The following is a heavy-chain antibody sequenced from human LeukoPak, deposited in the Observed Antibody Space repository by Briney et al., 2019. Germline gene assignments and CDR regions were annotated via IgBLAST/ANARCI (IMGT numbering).Heavy chain of an antibody. CDR2: ISSSSSYI. CDR3: ARDWQQLAFDY. V-gene: IGHV3-21*01. CDR1: GFTFSSYE. D-gene: IGHD6-13*01. J-gene: IGHJ4*02. Sequence: GGSLRLSCAASGFTFSSYEMNWVRQAPGKGLEWVSSISSSSSYIYYADSVKGRFTISRDNAKNSLYLQMNSLRAEDTAVYYCARDWQQLAFDYWGQGTLVTVSS.